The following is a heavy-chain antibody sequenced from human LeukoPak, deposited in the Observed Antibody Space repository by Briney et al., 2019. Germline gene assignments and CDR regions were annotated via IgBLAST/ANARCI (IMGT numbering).Heavy chain of an antibody. V-gene: IGHV3-23*01. D-gene: IGHD3-22*01. CDR3: AKVQGDSRGYDFGY. CDR1: GFALSSYA. Sequence: GGSLRLSCAASGFALSSYAMSWVRQAPGKGLDWVSFISPSGGSTYYADSVKGRFTISRDISKNTLYLQMNSLRAEDTAVYYCAKVQGDSRGYDFGYWGQGTLVTVSS. J-gene: IGHJ4*02. CDR2: ISPSGGST.